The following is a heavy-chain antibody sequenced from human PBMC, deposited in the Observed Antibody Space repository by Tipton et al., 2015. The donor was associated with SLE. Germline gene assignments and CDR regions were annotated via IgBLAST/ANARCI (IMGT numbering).Heavy chain of an antibody. CDR1: GFLVSNNY. V-gene: IGHV3-66*01. CDR2: IFSDGTT. CDR3: ARDRGWNDAFDI. Sequence: SLRLSCAASGFLVSNNYMTWVRHAPGKGLEWISVIFSDGTTYYADSVKGRFIISRDNVKNMVYLQMNSLRAEDTAVYYCARDRGWNDAFDIWGQGTMVTVSS. D-gene: IGHD3-10*01. J-gene: IGHJ3*02.